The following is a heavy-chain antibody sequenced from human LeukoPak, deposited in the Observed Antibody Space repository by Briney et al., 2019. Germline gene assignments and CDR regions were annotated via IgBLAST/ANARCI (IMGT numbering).Heavy chain of an antibody. J-gene: IGHJ6*03. V-gene: IGHV1-18*01. CDR3: ARGSNSGYDYYYYYMDV. CDR2: ISGYNGKT. Sequence: GASVTVSCKPSGYTFSDYGITWVRQAPGQGLEWMGWISGYNGKTKYAQRMQGRVTITTDTSTSTAYMELSSLRSEDTAVYYCARGSNSGYDYYYYYMDVWGKGTTVTVSS. D-gene: IGHD5-12*01. CDR1: GYTFSDYG.